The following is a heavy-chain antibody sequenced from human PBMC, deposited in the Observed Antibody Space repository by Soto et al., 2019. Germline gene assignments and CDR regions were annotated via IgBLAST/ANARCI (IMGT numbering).Heavy chain of an antibody. CDR1: GFIFNNYA. J-gene: IGHJ4*02. CDR2: ISAGGGSQ. V-gene: IGHV3-23*01. CDR3: AKVGDFYDFVTGYYLTGHYFDY. Sequence: PGGSLRLSCAASGFIFNNYAMSWVRQAPGKGLEWVSFISAGGGSQNYADSVKGRFTISRDNSKNMVYLQMNSMRAEDTAVYYCAKVGDFYDFVTGYYLTGHYFDYWGQGTPVTVSS. D-gene: IGHD3-9*01.